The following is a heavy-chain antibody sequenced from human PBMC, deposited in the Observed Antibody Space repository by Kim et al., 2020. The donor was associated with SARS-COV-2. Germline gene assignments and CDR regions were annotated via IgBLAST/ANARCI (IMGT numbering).Heavy chain of an antibody. V-gene: IGHV3-23*01. CDR1: GFTFSNYA. Sequence: GGSLRLSCAASGFTFSNYAMSWVRQAPGKGLEWVSSISGSADSTYYADSVKGRFTISRDNSKNTLYLQMNSLRAEDTAVYYCAKGPFAMVRGVSDYWGQGTLVTVSS. D-gene: IGHD3-10*01. CDR3: AKGPFAMVRGVSDY. CDR2: ISGSADST. J-gene: IGHJ4*02.